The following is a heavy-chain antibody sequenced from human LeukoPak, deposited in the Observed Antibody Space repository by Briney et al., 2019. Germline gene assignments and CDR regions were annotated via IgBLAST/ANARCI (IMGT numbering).Heavy chain of an antibody. V-gene: IGHV3-23*01. Sequence: PGGSLRLSCAASGFTFSSYAMSWVRQAPGKGLEWVSAISGSGGSTYYADSVKGRFTISRDNSKNTLYLQMNSLRAQDTAVYYCAKDTLSLGYSYGFGGQGTLVTVSS. CDR3: AKDTLSLGYSYGF. CDR1: GFTFSSYA. J-gene: IGHJ4*02. D-gene: IGHD5-18*01. CDR2: ISGSGGST.